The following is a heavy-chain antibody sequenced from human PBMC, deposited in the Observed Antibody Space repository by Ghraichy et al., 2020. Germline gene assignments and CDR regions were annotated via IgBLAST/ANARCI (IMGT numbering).Heavy chain of an antibody. CDR2: IIPIFGTA. V-gene: IGHV1-69*13. Sequence: SVKVSCKASGGTFSSYAISWVRQAPGQGLEWMGGIIPIFGTANYAQKFQGRVTITADESTSTAYMELSSLRSEDTAVYYCARGDNIVVVPAASTQYYYYGMDVWGQGTTVTVSS. CDR3: ARGDNIVVVPAASTQYYYYGMDV. D-gene: IGHD2-2*01. J-gene: IGHJ6*02. CDR1: GGTFSSYA.